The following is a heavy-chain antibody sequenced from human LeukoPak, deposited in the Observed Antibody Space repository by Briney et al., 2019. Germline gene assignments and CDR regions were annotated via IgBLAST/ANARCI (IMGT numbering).Heavy chain of an antibody. D-gene: IGHD3-10*01. V-gene: IGHV4-4*09. J-gene: IGHJ5*02. CDR1: GASPY. CDR2: IYSTTGTT. Sequence: SETLSLTCTVSGASPYWTWIRQPPGKGLEWIGYIYSTTGTTNSNPSLKSRVTMSLDTSKKHVSLKLSAVTAADTAVYYCARGYGWFDPWGQGILVIVSS. CDR3: ARGYGWFDP.